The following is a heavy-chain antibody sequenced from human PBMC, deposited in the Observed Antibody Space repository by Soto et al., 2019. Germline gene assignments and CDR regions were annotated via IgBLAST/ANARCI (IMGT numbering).Heavy chain of an antibody. V-gene: IGHV3-30-3*01. CDR3: ARDKGSTSCYGCYYGMDV. CDR1: GFTFSSYA. J-gene: IGHJ6*02. CDR2: ISYDGSNK. D-gene: IGHD2-2*01. Sequence: AGSLRLSCAASGFTFSSYAMHCVRQAPGKGLEWVAVISYDGSNKYYADSVKGRFTISRDNSKNTLYLQMNSLRAEDTAVYYCARDKGSTSCYGCYYGMDVWGQGTTVTVSS.